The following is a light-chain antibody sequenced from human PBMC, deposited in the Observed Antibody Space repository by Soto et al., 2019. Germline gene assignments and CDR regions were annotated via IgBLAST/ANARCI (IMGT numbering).Light chain of an antibody. CDR2: DVN. V-gene: IGLV2-14*01. Sequence: QSDLNQPASVSGSPGQSITISCTGTSSDVGGYNYVSWYQQHPGKDPKLMIYDVNNRASGVSNRFSGSKSGNTASRTISELQAEDEGDDYGGSYTSSITPVFCRGTKFTVL. CDR3: GSYTSSITPV. J-gene: IGLJ2*01. CDR1: SSDVGGYNY.